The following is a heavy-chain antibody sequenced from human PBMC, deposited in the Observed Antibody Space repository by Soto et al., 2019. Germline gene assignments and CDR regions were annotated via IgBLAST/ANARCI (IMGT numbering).Heavy chain of an antibody. Sequence: SGPTLVNPTQTLTLTCTFSGFPLSTSGMCVSWIRQPPGKALEWLALIDWDDDKYYSTSLKTRLIISKDTSKNQVVLTMTNMDPVDTATYYCARMSVVVPAAIYDDYYYYYGTDVWGQGTTVTVSS. CDR3: ARMSVVVPAAIYDDYYYYYGTDV. J-gene: IGHJ6*02. V-gene: IGHV2-70*01. D-gene: IGHD2-2*01. CDR1: GFPLSTSGMC. CDR2: IDWDDDK.